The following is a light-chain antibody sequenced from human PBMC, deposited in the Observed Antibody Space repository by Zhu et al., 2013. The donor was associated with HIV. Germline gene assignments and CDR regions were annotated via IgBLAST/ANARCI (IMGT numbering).Light chain of an antibody. V-gene: IGKV3-20*01. J-gene: IGKJ4*01. CDR3: QQYGSSPLT. CDR1: QSVFSN. Sequence: EIVMTQSPATLSMSPGERVTLSCRASQSVFSNLAWYQQKPGQAPRLLIFGASNRATGIPDRFSGSGSATDFTLTIGRLESEDFAVYYCQQYGSSPLTFGGGTKVEIK. CDR2: GAS.